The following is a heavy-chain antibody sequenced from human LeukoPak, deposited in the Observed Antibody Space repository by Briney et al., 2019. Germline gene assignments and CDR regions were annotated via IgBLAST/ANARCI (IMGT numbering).Heavy chain of an antibody. CDR3: ARGRGYSSTN. D-gene: IGHD6-13*01. CDR1: GGSFSAYY. CDR2: INHSGST. J-gene: IGHJ4*02. Sequence: PSETLSLTCAVYGGSFSAYYWSWVRQPPGKGLEWIGEINHSGSTNYNPSLKSRVTMSVDTSKNQFSLKLSSVTAADTAVYYCARGRGYSSTNWGQGTLVTVSS. V-gene: IGHV4-34*01.